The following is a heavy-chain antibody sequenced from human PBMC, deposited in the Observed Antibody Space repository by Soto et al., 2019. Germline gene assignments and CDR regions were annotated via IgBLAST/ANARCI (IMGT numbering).Heavy chain of an antibody. CDR1: GDAFTNYI. CDR3: ARGRDQPPVGLYFDS. Sequence: QVQLVQSGAEVKKPGSSVKVSCKASGDAFTNYIFDWVRQAPGQGLEWMGGIIPMFGTPKYAQTFQDRVTISADVSTGTAYLELTSLRSDDTAVYYCARGRDQPPVGLYFDSWGEGTRVTVSS. CDR2: IIPMFGTP. J-gene: IGHJ4*02. D-gene: IGHD1-26*01. V-gene: IGHV1-69*01.